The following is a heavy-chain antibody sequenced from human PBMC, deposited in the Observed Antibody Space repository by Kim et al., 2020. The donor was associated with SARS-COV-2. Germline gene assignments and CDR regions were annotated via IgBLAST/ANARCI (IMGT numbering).Heavy chain of an antibody. CDR2: IKQDGSEK. CDR1: GFTFSSYW. CDR3: ARRQAAALNWFDP. V-gene: IGHV3-7*03. Sequence: GGSLRLSCAASGFTFSSYWMSWVRQAPGKGLEWVANIKQDGSEKYYVDSVKGRFTISRDNAKNSLYLQMNSLRAEDTAVYYCARRQAAALNWFDPWGQGTLVTVSS. J-gene: IGHJ5*02. D-gene: IGHD6-13*01.